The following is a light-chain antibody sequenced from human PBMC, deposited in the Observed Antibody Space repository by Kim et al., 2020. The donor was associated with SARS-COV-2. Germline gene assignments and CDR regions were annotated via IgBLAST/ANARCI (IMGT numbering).Light chain of an antibody. V-gene: IGLV6-57*02. CDR2: EDN. CDR1: SGSIASNY. Sequence: NFMLTQPHSVSESPGKTVTISCTGSSGSIASNYVQWYQQRPGSAPTTVIYEDNQRPSGVPDRFSGSIDSSSNSASLTISGLKTEDEADYYCQSYDSSNLNWVFGGWTKLTVL. J-gene: IGLJ3*02. CDR3: QSYDSSNLNWV.